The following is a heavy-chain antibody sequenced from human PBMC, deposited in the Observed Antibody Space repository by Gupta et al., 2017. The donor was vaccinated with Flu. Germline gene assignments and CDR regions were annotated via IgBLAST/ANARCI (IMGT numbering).Heavy chain of an antibody. J-gene: IGHJ4*02. CDR1: GGSISSYY. Sequence: QVQLQESGPGLVKPSETLSLTCTVSGGSISSYYWSWIRQPPGKGLEWIGYIYYSGSTNYNPALKSRVTISVDTSKKQFALKLRSVTAADTAVYYCARGSWYPPLFDDGGQGTLVTVSS. CDR2: IYYSGST. CDR3: ARGSWYPPLFDD. D-gene: IGHD6-13*01. V-gene: IGHV4-59*01.